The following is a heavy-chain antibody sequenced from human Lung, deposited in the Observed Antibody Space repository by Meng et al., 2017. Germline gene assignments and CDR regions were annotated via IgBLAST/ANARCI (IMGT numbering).Heavy chain of an antibody. CDR1: GFTFSSYA. D-gene: IGHD1-26*01. J-gene: IGHJ4*02. V-gene: IGHV3-30*01. CDR2: ISYDGSNK. CDR3: AREKVVGATIQGFDY. Sequence: GESLKIPCAAPGFTFSSYAMHWVRQAPGKGLEWVAVISYDGSNKYYADSVKGRFTISRDNSKNTLYLQMNSLRAEDTAVYYCAREKVVGATIQGFDYWGQGTLVTVSS.